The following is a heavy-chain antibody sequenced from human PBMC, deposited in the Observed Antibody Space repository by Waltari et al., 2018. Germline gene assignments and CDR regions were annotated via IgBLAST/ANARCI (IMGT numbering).Heavy chain of an antibody. Sequence: QVQLVQSGAEVKKPGSSVKVSCKASGGTFSSYAISWVRQAPGQGLEWMGGIIPIFGTANYAQKFQGRVTITTDESTSTAYMELSSLRSEDTAVYYCARGGPGYGCFRPTDYYYYGMDVWGQGTTVTVSS. CDR3: ARGGPGYGCFRPTDYYYYGMDV. J-gene: IGHJ6*02. CDR1: GGTFSSYA. CDR2: IIPIFGTA. D-gene: IGHD3-10*01. V-gene: IGHV1-69*05.